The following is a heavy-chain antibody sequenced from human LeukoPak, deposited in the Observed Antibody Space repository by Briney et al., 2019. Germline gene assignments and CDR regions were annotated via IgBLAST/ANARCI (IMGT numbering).Heavy chain of an antibody. D-gene: IGHD6-19*01. J-gene: IGHJ4*02. Sequence: ASVKVSCKASGGTFSSYAISWVRQAPGQGLEWMGGIIPIFGTANYAQKFQGRVTITADESTSTAYMELSSLRSEDTAVYYCARATTGYSSGWSTTDYWGQGTLVTVSS. CDR3: ARATTGYSSGWSTTDY. V-gene: IGHV1-69*01. CDR1: GGTFSSYA. CDR2: IIPIFGTA.